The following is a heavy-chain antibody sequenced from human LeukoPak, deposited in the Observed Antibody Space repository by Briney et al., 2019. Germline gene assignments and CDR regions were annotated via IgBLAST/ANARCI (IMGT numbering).Heavy chain of an antibody. CDR3: ARDGDGLSQHFDY. D-gene: IGHD3-10*01. Sequence: PSETLSLTCTVSGYSISSGYYWGWIRQPPGKGLEWIGEINHSGSTNYNQSLKSRVSISVDTSKNQFSLKLSSVTAADTAVYYCARDGDGLSQHFDYWGQGTLVGDSS. J-gene: IGHJ4*02. CDR1: GYSISSGYY. CDR2: INHSGST. V-gene: IGHV4-38-2*02.